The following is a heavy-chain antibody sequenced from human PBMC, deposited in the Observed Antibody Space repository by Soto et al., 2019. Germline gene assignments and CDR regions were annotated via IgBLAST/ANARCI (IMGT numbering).Heavy chain of an antibody. CDR1: GSSIRSYY. CDR2: FYHSGNS. CDR3: ARISSVDPYGYVNGGLDV. V-gene: IGHV4-59*01. D-gene: IGHD5-18*01. J-gene: IGHJ6*02. Sequence: PSETLSLTCSVSGSSIRSYYWSWIRQSPEKGLEWIGYFYHSGNSNYNPSLKSRVTISVDTSKNQLSLSLRSVTAADTAVYFCARISSVDPYGYVNGGLDVWGQGTTVTVSS.